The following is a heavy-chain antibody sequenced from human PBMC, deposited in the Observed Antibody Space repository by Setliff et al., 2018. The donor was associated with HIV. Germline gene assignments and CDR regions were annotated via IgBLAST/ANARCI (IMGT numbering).Heavy chain of an antibody. CDR1: GGSFSGSY. V-gene: IGHV4-34*12. Sequence: SETLSLTCAVYGGSFSGSYWGWIRQPPGKGLEWIGSIFYSGITYYNPSLKSRVTISVDTSKNQFSLNLTSVTAADTAVYYCARSKTFYDFWGGYYTHGAFKIWGLGTMVTVSS. CDR2: IFYSGIT. J-gene: IGHJ3*02. CDR3: ARSKTFYDFWGGYYTHGAFKI. D-gene: IGHD3-3*01.